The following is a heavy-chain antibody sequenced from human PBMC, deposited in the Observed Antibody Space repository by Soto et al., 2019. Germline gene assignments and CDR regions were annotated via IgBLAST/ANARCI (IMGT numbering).Heavy chain of an antibody. CDR3: ARGRNGMDV. CDR1: GDTFTNYD. CDR2: MNPNSGNT. V-gene: IGHV1-8*01. J-gene: IGHJ6*02. Sequence: QVQLVQSGAEVKKPGASVKVSCKASGDTFTNYDINWVRQATGQGLEWMGRMNPNSGNTGYAQKFRGRVTMTRNTSITTAYMEKSSLKSEDTSVYYCARGRNGMDVWGQGTTVTVSS.